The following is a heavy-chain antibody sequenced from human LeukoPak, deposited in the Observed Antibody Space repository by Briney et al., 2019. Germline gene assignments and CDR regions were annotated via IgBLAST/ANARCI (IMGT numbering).Heavy chain of an antibody. J-gene: IGHJ4*02. CDR3: AVSRYCSSTSCYDY. CDR2: ISYDGSNK. D-gene: IGHD2-2*01. CDR1: GFTFSSYG. Sequence: PGGSLRLSCAASGFTFSSYGMHWVRQAPGKGLEWVAVISYDGSNKYYADSVKGRFTISRDNSKNTLYLQMNSLRAEDTAVYYCAVSRYCSSTSCYDYWGQGTLVTVSS. V-gene: IGHV3-30*03.